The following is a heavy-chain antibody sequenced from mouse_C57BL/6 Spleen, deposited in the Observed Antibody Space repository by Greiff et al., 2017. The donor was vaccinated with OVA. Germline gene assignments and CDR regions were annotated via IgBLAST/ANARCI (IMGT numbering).Heavy chain of an antibody. CDR1: GYTFTSYW. Sequence: QVQLKQPGAELVMPGASVKLSCKASGYTFTSYWMHWVKQRPGQGLEWIGEIDPSDSYTNYNQKFKGKSTLTVDKSSSTAYMQLSSLTSEDSAVYYCARYYYGSSLFDYWGQGTTLTVSS. CDR2: IDPSDSYT. V-gene: IGHV1-69*01. D-gene: IGHD1-1*01. J-gene: IGHJ2*01. CDR3: ARYYYGSSLFDY.